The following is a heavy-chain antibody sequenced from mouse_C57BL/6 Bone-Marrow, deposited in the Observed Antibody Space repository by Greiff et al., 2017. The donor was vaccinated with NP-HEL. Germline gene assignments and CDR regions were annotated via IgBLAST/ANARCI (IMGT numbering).Heavy chain of an antibody. J-gene: IGHJ2*01. D-gene: IGHD1-1*01. V-gene: IGHV1-64*01. CDR2: IHPNSGST. Sequence: VQLQQPGAELVKPGASVKLSCKASGYTFNSYWMHWVKQRPGQGLEWIGKIHPNSGSTNYNEKFKSKATLTVDKSSSTAYMQLSRLTSEDSAVYDCSRSWYYGRGYYIDYWGQGTTLTVSS. CDR3: SRSWYYGRGYYIDY. CDR1: GYTFNSYW.